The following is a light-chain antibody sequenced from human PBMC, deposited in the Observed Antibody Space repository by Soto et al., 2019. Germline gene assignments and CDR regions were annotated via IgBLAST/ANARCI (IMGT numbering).Light chain of an antibody. CDR1: SSDVVGYNY. Sequence: QSALTQPPSASGSPGQSVTIACTGTSSDVVGYNYVSWYQQHTGKAPKLMIYEVSKRPSGVPDRFSGYKSGNTASLTVSGLHDEDEADYYCSSYAGSNTPYVFGSGTKLTVL. V-gene: IGLV2-8*01. CDR3: SSYAGSNTPYV. J-gene: IGLJ1*01. CDR2: EVS.